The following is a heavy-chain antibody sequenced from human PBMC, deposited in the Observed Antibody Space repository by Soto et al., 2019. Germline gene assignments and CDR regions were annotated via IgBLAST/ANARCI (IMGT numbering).Heavy chain of an antibody. D-gene: IGHD3-3*01. Sequence: GGSLRLSCAASGFTFSSYSMNWVRQAPGKGLEWVSSISSSSSYIYYADSVKGRFTISRDNAKNSLYLQMNSLRAEDTAVYYCARDGLRFLVRTPMEVWGKGTTVTVSS. V-gene: IGHV3-21*01. CDR1: GFTFSSYS. CDR3: ARDGLRFLVRTPMEV. CDR2: ISSSSSYI. J-gene: IGHJ6*04.